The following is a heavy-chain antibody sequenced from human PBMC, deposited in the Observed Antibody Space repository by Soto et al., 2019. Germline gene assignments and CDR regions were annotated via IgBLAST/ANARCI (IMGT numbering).Heavy chain of an antibody. CDR3: TTDLGGLR. J-gene: IGHJ4*02. D-gene: IGHD3-16*01. Sequence: EVQLVESGGGLVKPGGSLRRSCAASGLTISNAWMSWVRQAPGKGLEWVGRIKSKTDGGTTDYAGPVKGRFTISRDHSKNTMSLQMNSLKTEDTAVYYCTTDLGGLRWGQLTLVTVSS. CDR2: IKSKTDGGTT. CDR1: GLTISNAW. V-gene: IGHV3-15*01.